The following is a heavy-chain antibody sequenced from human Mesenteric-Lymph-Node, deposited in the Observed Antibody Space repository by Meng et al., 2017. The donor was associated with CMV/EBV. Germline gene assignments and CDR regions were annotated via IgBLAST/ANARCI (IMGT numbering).Heavy chain of an antibody. CDR2: RKYDGNSK. CDR3: AKDRDPQYYYPSGVEN. Sequence: GGSLRLSCAASGFIFSSYGMHWVRQAPGKGLGWVAFRKYDGNSKYYADSVKGRFSISRDTSKNTLYVQVNSLRPEDTAVYYCAKDRDPQYYYPSGVENWGQGTLVTVSS. D-gene: IGHD3-10*01. V-gene: IGHV3-30*02. J-gene: IGHJ4*02. CDR1: GFIFSSYG.